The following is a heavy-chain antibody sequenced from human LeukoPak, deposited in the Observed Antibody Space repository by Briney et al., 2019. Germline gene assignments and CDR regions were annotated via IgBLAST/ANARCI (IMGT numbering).Heavy chain of an antibody. J-gene: IGHJ6*03. CDR2: INPSGGST. D-gene: IGHD2-2*02. CDR3: ARVAAEVVGVPGAIGFGWLRRDYYYMDV. CDR1: GYTFTSYY. Sequence: ASVKVSCKASGYTFTSYYMHWVRQAPGEGHEWMGIINPSGGSTSYAQKFRARVTMTRDMSTSTVYMELSSLRSEDTAVYYCARVAAEVVGVPGAIGFGWLRRDYYYMDVWGKGTTVTVSS. V-gene: IGHV1-46*01.